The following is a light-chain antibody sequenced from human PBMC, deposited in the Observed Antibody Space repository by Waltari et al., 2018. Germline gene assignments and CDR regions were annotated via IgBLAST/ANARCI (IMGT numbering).Light chain of an antibody. Sequence: QSVLTQPPSASGTPGQRVTISCSGSSSNIGSNYVYWYQQLPGTAPNLLIYKNNRRSSGVPDRFSGSKSGTSASLAISGLRSEDEADYYCAAWDDSLSGWVFGGGTKVTVL. V-gene: IGLV1-47*01. CDR1: SSNIGSNY. J-gene: IGLJ3*02. CDR2: KNN. CDR3: AAWDDSLSGWV.